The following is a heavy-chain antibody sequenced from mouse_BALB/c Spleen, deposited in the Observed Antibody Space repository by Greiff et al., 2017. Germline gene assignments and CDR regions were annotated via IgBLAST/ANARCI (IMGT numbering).Heavy chain of an antibody. J-gene: IGHJ2*01. CDR2: ISDGGSYT. D-gene: IGHD1-1*01. CDR1: GFTFSSYT. V-gene: IGHV5-4*02. CDR3: ARGSRVPFDY. Sequence: EVQRVESGGGLVQPGGSLKLSCAASGFTFSSYTMYWVRQTPEKRLEWVATISDGGSYTYYPDSVKGRFTISRDNAKNNLYLQMSSLKSEDTAMYYCARGSRVPFDYWGQGTTLTVSS.